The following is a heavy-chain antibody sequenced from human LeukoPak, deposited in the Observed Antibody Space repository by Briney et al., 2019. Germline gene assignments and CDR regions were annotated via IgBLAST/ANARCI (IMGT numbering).Heavy chain of an antibody. J-gene: IGHJ3*02. D-gene: IGHD2-2*01. CDR3: ARNANPTDAFDI. CDR2: IYHSGST. Sequence: RPSETLSLTCAVTGGSISSSNWWSWVRQPPGKGLEWIGEIYHSGSTNYNPSLESRVSISVDKSKNLFSLKLNSVTAADTAVYYCARNANPTDAFDIWGQGTMVT. V-gene: IGHV4-4*02. CDR1: GGSISSSNW.